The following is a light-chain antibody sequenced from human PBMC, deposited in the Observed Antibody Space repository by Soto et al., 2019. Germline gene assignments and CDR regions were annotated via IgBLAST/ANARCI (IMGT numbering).Light chain of an antibody. J-gene: IGKJ1*01. Sequence: VRSSLPWSLSVSLGEGATLSCMARQGIGDTSACYQHTAHLTPRLIIYGASIRAAGISDRFSGGGSGTYSTLTVSMLHSEVVTVYCYQHHGYWPWTFGQGTKVDIK. V-gene: IGKV3D-15*03. CDR3: QHHGYWPWT. CDR2: GAS. CDR1: QGIGDT.